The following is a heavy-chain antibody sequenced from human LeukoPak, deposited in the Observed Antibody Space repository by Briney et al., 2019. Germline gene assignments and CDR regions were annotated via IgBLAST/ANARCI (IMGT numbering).Heavy chain of an antibody. D-gene: IGHD5-24*01. CDR1: GFTVSSNY. Sequence: GSLRLSCAASGFTVSSNYMSWVRQAPGKGLEWVSVIYSGGSTYYADSVKGRFTISRDNSKNTLYLQMNSLRSEDTAVYCCARDNSVRDEAWWFNPWGQGTLVTVSS. J-gene: IGHJ5*02. V-gene: IGHV3-53*05. CDR3: ARDNSVRDEAWWFNP. CDR2: IYSGGST.